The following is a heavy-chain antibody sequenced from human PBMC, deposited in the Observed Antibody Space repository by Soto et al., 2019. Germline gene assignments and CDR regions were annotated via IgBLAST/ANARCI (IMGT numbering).Heavy chain of an antibody. V-gene: IGHV1-69*13. Sequence: SVKVSCKTSGDTFNNHGISWVRQAPGQGLEWMGGIIPFFTIANYAQKYQGRITITADESTSTDYMELSRLRSEDTAVYYCASTSVRYYYDRSGYSPYHYSGQTRLVTDSS. CDR1: GDTFNNHG. J-gene: IGHJ4*02. D-gene: IGHD3-22*01. CDR2: IIPFFTIA. CDR3: ASTSVRYYYDRSGYSPYHY.